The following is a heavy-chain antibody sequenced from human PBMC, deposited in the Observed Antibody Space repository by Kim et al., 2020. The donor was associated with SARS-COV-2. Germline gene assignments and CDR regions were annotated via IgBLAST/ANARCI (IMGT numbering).Heavy chain of an antibody. J-gene: IGHJ4*02. V-gene: IGHV3-7*03. CDR1: GFTFSSYW. CDR3: ARWASTGDSGFDY. CDR2: IKQDGSEK. D-gene: IGHD4-17*01. Sequence: GGSLRLSCAASGFTFSSYWMSWVRQAPGKGLEWVANIKQDGSEKYYVDSVKGRFTISRDNAKNSLYLQMNSLRAEDTAVYYCARWASTGDSGFDYWGQGTLVTVSS.